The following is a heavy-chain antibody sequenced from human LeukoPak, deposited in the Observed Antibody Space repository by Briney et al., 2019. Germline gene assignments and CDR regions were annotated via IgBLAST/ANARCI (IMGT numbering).Heavy chain of an antibody. CDR3: ARRIVHYYFDY. Sequence: PSETLSLTCAVYGGPFRVYYWSWIRQPPGKGLEWIGEINHSGSTNYNPSLKSRVTISVDTSKNQFSLKLSSVTAADTAVYYCARRIVHYYFDYWGQGTLVTVRS. D-gene: IGHD2/OR15-2a*01. V-gene: IGHV4-34*01. CDR2: INHSGST. J-gene: IGHJ4*02. CDR1: GGPFRVYY.